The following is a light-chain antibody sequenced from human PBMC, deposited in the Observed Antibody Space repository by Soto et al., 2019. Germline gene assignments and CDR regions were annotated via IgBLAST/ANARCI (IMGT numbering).Light chain of an antibody. V-gene: IGKV1D-16*01. CDR3: LQHNIYPLT. J-gene: IGKJ4*01. CDR2: AAS. CDR1: QDINSY. Sequence: DVQMTQSPSSLSSSVGDRVTITCRASQDINSYLAWYQQKPGNAPKSLIYAASSLQTGVPSRFSGSDSGTDFTLTVSNIQPEDSATYYCLQHNIYPLTFGGGTKVEIK.